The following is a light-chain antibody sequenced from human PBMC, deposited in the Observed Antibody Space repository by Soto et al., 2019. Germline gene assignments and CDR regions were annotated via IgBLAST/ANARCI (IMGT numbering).Light chain of an antibody. CDR2: GAS. CDR1: QSVSSSY. V-gene: IGKV3-20*01. CDR3: QQYGSSPWT. J-gene: IGKJ1*01. Sequence: PGERDTLSCRASQSVSSSYLAWYQQKPGQAPRLLIYGASSRATGIPDRFSGSGSGTDFTLTISRLEPEDFAVYYCQQYGSSPWTFGQGTKVDI.